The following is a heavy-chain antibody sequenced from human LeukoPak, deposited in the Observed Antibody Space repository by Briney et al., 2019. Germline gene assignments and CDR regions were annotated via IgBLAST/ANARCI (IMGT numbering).Heavy chain of an antibody. V-gene: IGHV3-9*01. J-gene: IGHJ6*02. CDR2: ISWNSGSI. CDR1: GFTVDDYA. D-gene: IGHD6-19*01. Sequence: GGSLRLSCAASGFTVDDYAMHWVRQAPGKGLEWVSGISWNSGSIGYADSVKGRFTISRDNAKNSLYLQMNSLRAEDTALYYCAKDTVTGPYYYGMDVWGQGTTVTVSS. CDR3: AKDTVTGPYYYGMDV.